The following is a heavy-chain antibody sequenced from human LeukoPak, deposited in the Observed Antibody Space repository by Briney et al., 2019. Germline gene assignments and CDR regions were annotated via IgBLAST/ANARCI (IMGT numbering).Heavy chain of an antibody. V-gene: IGHV4-34*01. J-gene: IGHJ6*03. CDR1: GGSFSGYY. Sequence: SSETLSLTCAVYGGSFSGYYWSWIRQPPGKGLEWIGEINHSGSTNYNPSLKSRVTISVDTSKNLFSLKLSSVTAADTAVYYCAKSPTVTYRDYYYMDVWGKGTTVTVSS. D-gene: IGHD4-17*01. CDR3: AKSPTVTYRDYYYMDV. CDR2: INHSGST.